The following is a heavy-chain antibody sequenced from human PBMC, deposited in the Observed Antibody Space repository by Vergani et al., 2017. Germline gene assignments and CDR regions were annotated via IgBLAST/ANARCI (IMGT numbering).Heavy chain of an antibody. CDR1: GFTFGDYA. CDR2: IRSKAYGGTT. Sequence: EVQLVESGGGLVQRGRSLRLSCTASGFTFGDYAMSCVRQEPGKGLVWVGFIRSKAYGGTTEYAASVKGRFTISIDDSKSIAYLQMNSLKTEDTVMYDCTRVRYGGYIFHCWGQGTLVTVSS. D-gene: IGHD5-12*01. V-gene: IGHV3-49*04. J-gene: IGHJ4*02. CDR3: TRVRYGGYIFHC.